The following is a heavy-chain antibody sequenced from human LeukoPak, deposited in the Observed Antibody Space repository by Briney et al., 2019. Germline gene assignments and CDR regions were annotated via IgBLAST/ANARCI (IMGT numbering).Heavy chain of an antibody. CDR1: GGTFSSYA. D-gene: IGHD2-21*01. CDR3: ATLGKEHILGY. Sequence: SVKVSCKASGGTFSSYAISWVRQAPGQGLEWMGRIIPILGIANYAQKFQGRVTITADKSTSTAYMELSSLRSEDTAVYYCATLGKEHILGYWGQGTLVTVSS. CDR2: IIPILGIA. J-gene: IGHJ4*02. V-gene: IGHV1-69*04.